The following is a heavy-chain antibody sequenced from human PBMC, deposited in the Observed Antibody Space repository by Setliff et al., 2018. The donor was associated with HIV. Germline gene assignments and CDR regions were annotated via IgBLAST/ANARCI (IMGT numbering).Heavy chain of an antibody. CDR2: INVGNGNT. Sequence: ASVKVSCKASGYTFLNYGISWVRQTPGRGLEWMAWINVGNGNTKTARKFQGRVALTIDTSTSTAHMELRNLRSDDTAVYYCARDSGMAVVGTWRRLDPWGQGTLVTVSS. D-gene: IGHD6-19*01. V-gene: IGHV1-18*01. J-gene: IGHJ5*02. CDR1: GYTFLNYG. CDR3: ARDSGMAVVGTWRRLDP.